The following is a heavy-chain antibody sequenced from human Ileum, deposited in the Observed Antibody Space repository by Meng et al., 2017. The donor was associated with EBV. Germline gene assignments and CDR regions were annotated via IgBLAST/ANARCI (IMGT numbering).Heavy chain of an antibody. CDR3: AIYAVGGSGQGY. D-gene: IGHD1-26*01. CDR1: GVSISSGVYH. J-gene: IGHJ4*02. Sequence: GRLREAGPGLVKPSQALSLTCPVSGVSISSGVYHWSWIRQPPGKGLEWIGCSGGTYYNPSLKSRLTISVDTSKNQFSLKLDSATAADTAVYYCAIYAVGGSGQGYWGQGTLVTVSS. V-gene: IGHV4-30-4*01. CDR2: CSGGT.